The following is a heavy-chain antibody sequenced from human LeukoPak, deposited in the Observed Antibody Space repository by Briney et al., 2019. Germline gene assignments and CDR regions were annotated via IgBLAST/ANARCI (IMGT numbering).Heavy chain of an antibody. Sequence: APVKVSCKASGYTFTSYGISWVRQAPGQGLEWMGWSSAYNGNTNYAQKLQGRVTMTTDTSTSTAYMELRSLRSDDTAVYYCARVDGFLRFLEWSQYYFDYWGQGTLVTVSS. D-gene: IGHD3-3*01. J-gene: IGHJ4*02. CDR2: SSAYNGNT. CDR1: GYTFTSYG. V-gene: IGHV1-18*01. CDR3: ARVDGFLRFLEWSQYYFDY.